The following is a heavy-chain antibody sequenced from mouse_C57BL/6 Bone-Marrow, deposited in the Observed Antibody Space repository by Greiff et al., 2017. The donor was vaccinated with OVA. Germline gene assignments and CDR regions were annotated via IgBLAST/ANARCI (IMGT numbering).Heavy chain of an antibody. CDR3: ARPYYDYDGGDWYFDV. V-gene: IGHV5-17*01. J-gene: IGHJ1*03. CDR2: ISSGSSTI. D-gene: IGHD2-4*01. Sequence: EVNVVESGGGLVKPGGSLKLSCAASGFTFSDYGMHWVRQAPEKGLEWVAYISSGSSTIYYADTVKGRFTISRDNAKNTLFLQMTSLRSEDTAMYYCARPYYDYDGGDWYFDVWGTGTTVTVSS. CDR1: GFTFSDYG.